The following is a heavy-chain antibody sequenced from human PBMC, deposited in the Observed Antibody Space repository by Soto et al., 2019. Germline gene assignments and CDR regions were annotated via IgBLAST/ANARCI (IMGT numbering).Heavy chain of an antibody. D-gene: IGHD6-25*01. CDR2: ITGSGSDT. Sequence: TGGSLRLSCAASGFTFNNYAMSWVRQAPGKGLEWVSAITGSGSDTYHADSVKGRFTISRDNSMSTLYLQMNTLRAEDAAVYFCAKGSASGSPYYFDYWGHGTLVTSPQ. J-gene: IGHJ4*01. CDR1: GFTFNNYA. CDR3: AKGSASGSPYYFDY. V-gene: IGHV3-23*01.